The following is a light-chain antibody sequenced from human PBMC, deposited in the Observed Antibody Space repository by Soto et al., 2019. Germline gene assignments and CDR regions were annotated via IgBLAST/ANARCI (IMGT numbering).Light chain of an antibody. Sequence: DIQMTQSPSSLSASVGHRVTITCRASQGISGYLNWYQQKPGKAPKLLIYATSSLQSGVPSRFSGSGSGTDFTLTIRGLQPEDFATYYCQQSDSTPYTFGQGTKLESK. J-gene: IGKJ2*01. V-gene: IGKV1-39*01. CDR1: QGISGY. CDR2: ATS. CDR3: QQSDSTPYT.